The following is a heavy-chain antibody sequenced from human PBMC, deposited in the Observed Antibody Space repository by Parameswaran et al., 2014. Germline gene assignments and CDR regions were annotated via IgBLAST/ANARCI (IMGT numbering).Heavy chain of an antibody. CDR1: GFTFSSYA. CDR2: ISNSGGTS. D-gene: IGHD3-22*01. Sequence: ESLKISCAASGFTFSSYAMAWVRQAPGKGLEWVASISNSGGTSYDADSVKGRFTISRDNSKNTLYLQMNSLRAEDTAVYYCAKPCQPDSSGYYSFDSWGQGALVTVSS. V-gene: IGHV3-23*01. J-gene: IGHJ4*02. CDR3: AKPCQPDSSGYYSFDS.